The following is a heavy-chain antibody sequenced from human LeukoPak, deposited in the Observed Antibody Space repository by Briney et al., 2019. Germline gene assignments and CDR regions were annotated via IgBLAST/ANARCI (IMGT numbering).Heavy chain of an antibody. Sequence: PSETLSLTCTVFGGSIRGYHWSWIRQPPGKGLEWIGHFYYSGSTNFNPSLKSRVTISGDTSKNQFSLKLSSVTAADTAVYYCARVVPAAIGPGAFDIWGQGTMVTVSS. CDR1: GGSIRGYH. V-gene: IGHV4-59*01. CDR2: FYYSGST. J-gene: IGHJ3*02. D-gene: IGHD2-2*02. CDR3: ARVVPAAIGPGAFDI.